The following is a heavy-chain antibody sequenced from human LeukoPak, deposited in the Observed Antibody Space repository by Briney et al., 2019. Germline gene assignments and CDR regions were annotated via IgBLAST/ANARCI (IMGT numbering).Heavy chain of an antibody. CDR1: GGSISNGTYY. CDR3: ARYLGYYYYYMDV. D-gene: IGHD3-16*01. J-gene: IGHJ6*03. CDR2: IYYSGST. V-gene: IGHV4-39*01. Sequence: SETLSLTCIVSGGSISNGTYYWGWIRQPPGKGLEWIGNIYYSGSTYYNPCLKSRVTMSIDTSNNQFSLKLSSVTAADTAVYYCARYLGYYYYYMDVWGKGTTVTVSS.